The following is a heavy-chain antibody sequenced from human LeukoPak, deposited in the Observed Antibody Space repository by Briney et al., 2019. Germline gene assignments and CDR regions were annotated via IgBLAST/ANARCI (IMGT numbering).Heavy chain of an antibody. CDR2: INPNSGGT. CDR3: ARVPTGYCGSTSCPNYYYYYMDV. V-gene: IGHV1-2*02. Sequence: ASVKVSCKASGYTFTGYYMHWVRQAPGQGLEWMGWINPNSGGTNYAQKFQGRVTISVDTSKNQFSLKLSSVTAADTAVYYCARVPTGYCGSTSCPNYYYYYMDVWGKGTTVTVSS. J-gene: IGHJ6*03. CDR1: GYTFTGYY. D-gene: IGHD2-2*01.